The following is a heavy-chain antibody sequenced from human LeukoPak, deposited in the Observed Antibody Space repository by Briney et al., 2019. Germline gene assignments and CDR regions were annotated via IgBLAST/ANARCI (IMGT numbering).Heavy chain of an antibody. V-gene: IGHV4-59*11. J-gene: IGHJ4*02. CDR3: VRTGWELLTT. CDR2: YFDTGST. CDR1: GASFESHY. D-gene: IGHD4-23*01. Sequence: SETLSLTCSVSGASFESHYWTWIRQTPDKRLEWIGYYFDTGSTDFNPSLKSRVAMSVDRSKNQFFLRLKSVTAADTAVYYCVRTGWELLTTWGPGTLVTVSS.